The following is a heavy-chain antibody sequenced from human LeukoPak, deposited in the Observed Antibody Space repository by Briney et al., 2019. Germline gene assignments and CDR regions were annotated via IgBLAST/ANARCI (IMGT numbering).Heavy chain of an antibody. CDR3: ATRYCSSTSCPGGYYYYYMDV. V-gene: IGHV1-18*01. CDR2: ISAYNGNT. CDR1: GYTFTSYG. D-gene: IGHD2-2*01. Sequence: GASVKVSCKASGYTFTSYGISWVRQAPGQGLEWMGWISAYNGNTNYAQKLQGRVTMTEDTSTDTAYMELSSLRSEDTAVYYCATRYCSSTSCPGGYYYYYMDVWGKGTTVTISS. J-gene: IGHJ6*03.